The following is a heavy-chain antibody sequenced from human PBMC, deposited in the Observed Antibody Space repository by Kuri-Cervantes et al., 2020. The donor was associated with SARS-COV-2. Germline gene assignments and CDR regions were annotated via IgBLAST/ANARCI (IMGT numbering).Heavy chain of an antibody. CDR2: IYYGGST. V-gene: IGHV4-39*01. J-gene: IGHJ6*04. CDR3: ARHATGYSSSSYLGYYAMDV. D-gene: IGHD6-13*01. CDR1: GGSFSNFH. Sequence: GSLRLSCGVYGGSFSNFHWNWVRQPPGKGLECIGTIYYGGSTYYNPSLKSRITISVDTSKNQFSLRLSSVTAADTAVYYCARHATGYSSSSYLGYYAMDVWGKGTTVTVSS.